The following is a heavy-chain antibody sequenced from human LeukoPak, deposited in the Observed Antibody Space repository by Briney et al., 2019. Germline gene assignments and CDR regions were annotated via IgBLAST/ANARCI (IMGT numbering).Heavy chain of an antibody. CDR2: VYHSGST. CDR3: ARDRRTVTMIVVVDYFDY. CDR1: DFSIARGYY. J-gene: IGHJ4*02. V-gene: IGHV4-38-2*02. D-gene: IGHD3-22*01. Sequence: SETLSLTCSVSDFSIARGYYWAWIRQPPGKGLEWIGSVYHSGSTYYNPSLKSRVTISVDTSKNQFSLKLSSVTAADTAVYYCARDRRTVTMIVVVDYFDYWGQGTLVTVSS.